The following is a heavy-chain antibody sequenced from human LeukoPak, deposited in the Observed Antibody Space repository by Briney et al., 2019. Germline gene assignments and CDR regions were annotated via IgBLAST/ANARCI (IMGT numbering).Heavy chain of an antibody. J-gene: IGHJ4*02. CDR1: GFTFSSYS. V-gene: IGHV3-21*01. CDR2: ISSSSSYI. CDR3: ARAPMTTVTTPGGY. Sequence: GGSLRLSCAASGFTFSSYSMNWVRQAPGKGLEWVSSISSSSSYIYYPDSVKGRFTISRDNAKNSLYLQMNSLRAEDTAVYYCARAPMTTVTTPGGYWGQGTLVTVSS. D-gene: IGHD4-17*01.